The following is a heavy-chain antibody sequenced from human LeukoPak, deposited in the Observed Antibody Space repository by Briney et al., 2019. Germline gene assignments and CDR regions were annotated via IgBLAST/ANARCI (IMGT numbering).Heavy chain of an antibody. CDR2: ISSSSSTI. D-gene: IGHD5-18*01. CDR3: ARGRGYSYGYSGFAFDI. CDR1: GFTFSSYS. Sequence: GGSLRLSCAASGFTFSSYSMNWVRQAPGKGLEWVSYISSSSSTIYYADSVKGRLTISRDNAKNSLYLQMNSLRAEDTAVYYCARGRGYSYGYSGFAFDIWGQETMVTVSS. J-gene: IGHJ3*02. V-gene: IGHV3-48*01.